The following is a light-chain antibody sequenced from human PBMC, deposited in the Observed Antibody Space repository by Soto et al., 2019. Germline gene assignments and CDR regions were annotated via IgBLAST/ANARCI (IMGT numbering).Light chain of an antibody. CDR2: DVS. CDR3: CSYGGSYTWV. CDR1: SGDVGGYNF. J-gene: IGLJ3*02. Sequence: QSALTQPRSVSGSPGQSVTISCTGTSGDVGGYNFVSWYQQHPGKAPTLMIFDVSQRPSGVPDRFSGSKSGNTASLTISGLQADDEDDYYCCSYGGSYTWVFGGGTKVTVL. V-gene: IGLV2-11*01.